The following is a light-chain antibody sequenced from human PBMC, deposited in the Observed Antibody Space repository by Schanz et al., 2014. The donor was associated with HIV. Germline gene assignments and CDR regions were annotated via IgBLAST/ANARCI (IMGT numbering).Light chain of an antibody. CDR1: TSDIGAYNY. CDR2: EVN. J-gene: IGLJ2*01. CDR3: SSLAADNTLV. V-gene: IGLV2-8*01. Sequence: SALTQPPSASGSPGHSVTISCTGTTSDIGAYNYVSWYQLHPGRAPKLIIFEVNRRPSGVPNRFSGSKSGNTASLPVSELLAEDEGDYYCSSLAADNTLVFGGGTKLTVL.